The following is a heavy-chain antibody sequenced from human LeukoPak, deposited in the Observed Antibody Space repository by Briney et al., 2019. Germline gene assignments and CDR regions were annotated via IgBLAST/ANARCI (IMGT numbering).Heavy chain of an antibody. CDR2: ISSSSSTI. J-gene: IGHJ4*02. V-gene: IGHV3-48*04. D-gene: IGHD6-13*01. CDR3: AREIEYSSSWPEYYFDY. CDR1: GFTFSSYS. Sequence: GGSLRLSCAASGFTFSSYSMNWVRQAPGKGLEWVSYISSSSSTIYYADSVKGRFTISRDNAKNSLYLQMNSLRAEDTAVYYCAREIEYSSSWPEYYFDYWGQGTLVTVSS.